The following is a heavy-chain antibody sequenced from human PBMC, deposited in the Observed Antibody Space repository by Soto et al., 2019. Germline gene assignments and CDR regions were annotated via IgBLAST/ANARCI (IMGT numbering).Heavy chain of an antibody. CDR3: ARDRHYYDSSGYYYVFDY. CDR2: ISSSSSYT. D-gene: IGHD3-22*01. Sequence: GGSLRLSCAASGFTFSDYYMSWIRQAPGKGLEWVSYISSSSSYTNYADSVKGRFTISRNNAKNSLYLQMNSLRAEDTAVYYCARDRHYYDSSGYYYVFDYWGQGTLVTVSS. V-gene: IGHV3-11*06. CDR1: GFTFSDYY. J-gene: IGHJ4*02.